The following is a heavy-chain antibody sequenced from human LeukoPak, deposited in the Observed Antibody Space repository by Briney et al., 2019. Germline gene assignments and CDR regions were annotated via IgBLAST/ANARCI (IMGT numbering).Heavy chain of an antibody. Sequence: PGGSLRLSCAASGFTVSNAWMSWVRQAPGKGLEWVSAISGSGGGTYYADSVKGRFTISRDNSENTLYLQMNSLRAEDTAVYYCAKDLGKYRPGGFDYWGQGTLVTVSS. D-gene: IGHD3-10*01. CDR1: GFTVSNAW. CDR2: ISGSGGGT. CDR3: AKDLGKYRPGGFDY. V-gene: IGHV3-23*01. J-gene: IGHJ4*02.